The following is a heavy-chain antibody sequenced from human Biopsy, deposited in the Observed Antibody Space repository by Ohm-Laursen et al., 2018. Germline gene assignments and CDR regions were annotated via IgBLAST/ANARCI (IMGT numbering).Heavy chain of an antibody. D-gene: IGHD3-10*01. CDR1: EFIFSRFW. CDR3: ARDRYYGSESYYSHYNMDV. V-gene: IGHV3-74*01. CDR2: INSDGSST. J-gene: IGHJ6*02. Sequence: SLRLSCTASEFIFSRFWMYWVRQAPGKGLVWVSRINSDGSSTNYADAVKGRFTISRDNAKNTVFLQMNSLRAEDTAVYYCARDRYYGSESYYSHYNMDVWGQGTTVSVSS.